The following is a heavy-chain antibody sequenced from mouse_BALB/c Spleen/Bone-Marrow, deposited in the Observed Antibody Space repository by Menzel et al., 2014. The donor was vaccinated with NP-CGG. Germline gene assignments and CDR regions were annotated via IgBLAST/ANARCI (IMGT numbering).Heavy chain of an antibody. CDR2: ISSGGST. CDR1: GFIFSRYA. V-gene: IGHV5-6-5*01. J-gene: IGHJ2*01. D-gene: IGHD3-1*01. Sequence: EVQGVESGGGLVKPGGSLKLSCAASGFIFSRYAMSWVRQTPEKRLEWVASISSGGSTSFPDSVKGRFTISRDNARNILYLQISSLRSEDTATYYCARGDIPRYYFDYWGQGTTLTVSS. CDR3: ARGDIPRYYFDY.